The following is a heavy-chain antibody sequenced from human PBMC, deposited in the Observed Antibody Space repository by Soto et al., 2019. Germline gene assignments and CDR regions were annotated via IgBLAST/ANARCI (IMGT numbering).Heavy chain of an antibody. J-gene: IGHJ4*02. V-gene: IGHV4-59*01. CDR1: GGSISSYY. CDR2: IYYSGST. D-gene: IGHD6-19*01. CDR3: ARAWQYSSGFFDY. Sequence: QVPLQESGPGLVKPSETLSLTCTVSGGSISSYYWSWIRQPPGKGLEWIGYIYYSGSTNYNPSLKSRVTISVDTSKNQFSLKLSSVTAADTAVYYCARAWQYSSGFFDYWGQGTLVTVSS.